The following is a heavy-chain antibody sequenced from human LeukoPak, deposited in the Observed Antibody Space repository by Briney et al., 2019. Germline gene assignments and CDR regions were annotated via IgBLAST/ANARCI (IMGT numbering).Heavy chain of an antibody. CDR1: GGTFSSYG. D-gene: IGHD3-10*01. Sequence: ASVKVSCKASGGTFSSYGISWVRQAPGQGLEWMGWISAYNGNTNYAQKLQGRVTMTTDTPTSTAYMELRSLRSDDTAVYYCARGSVGRFGGNWFDPWGQGTLVTVSS. CDR3: ARGSVGRFGGNWFDP. J-gene: IGHJ5*02. V-gene: IGHV1-18*01. CDR2: ISAYNGNT.